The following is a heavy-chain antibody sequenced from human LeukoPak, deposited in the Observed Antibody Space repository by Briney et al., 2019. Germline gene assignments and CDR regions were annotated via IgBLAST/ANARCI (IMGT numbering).Heavy chain of an antibody. D-gene: IGHD4-17*01. CDR2: ISNSDSTI. Sequence: GGSLRLSCAASGFTFSSYEMNWVCQAPGKGLEWVSYISNSDSTIHYADSVKGRFTISRDNAQNSLYLQMSSLRAEDTAVYYCARVTDDYGDHYYGMDVRGQGTTVTVSS. J-gene: IGHJ6*02. CDR1: GFTFSSYE. CDR3: ARVTDDYGDHYYGMDV. V-gene: IGHV3-48*03.